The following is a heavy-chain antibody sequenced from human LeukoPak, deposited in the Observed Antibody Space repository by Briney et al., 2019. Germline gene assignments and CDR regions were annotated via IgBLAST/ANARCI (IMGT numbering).Heavy chain of an antibody. Sequence: SGPALVKPTQTLTLTCTSSGLSLSTSGMCVNWIRQPPGKALEWLALIDWDDYKYYSTSLKTRLTISKDTSKDQVVLTMTNMDPVDTATYYCARISEGYGGYNYGMDVWGKGTTVTVSS. CDR1: GLSLSTSGMC. CDR3: ARISEGYGGYNYGMDV. J-gene: IGHJ6*04. D-gene: IGHD4-23*01. CDR2: IDWDDYK. V-gene: IGHV2-70*01.